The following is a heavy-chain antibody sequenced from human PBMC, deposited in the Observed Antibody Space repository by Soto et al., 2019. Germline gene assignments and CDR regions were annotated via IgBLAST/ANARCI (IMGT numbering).Heavy chain of an antibody. CDR1: GYTFTSYG. D-gene: IGHD6-13*01. CDR3: VRRHVSATGIDWFDP. CDR2: INAANGDT. Sequence: ASVKVSCKASGYTFTSYGIHWVRQAPGQRLEWMGWINAANGDTKYSPKFQGRVTITRDTSASTAYMELSSLRSEDTAVYYCVRRHVSATGIDWFDPWGQGTLVTAPQ. J-gene: IGHJ5*02. V-gene: IGHV1-3*01.